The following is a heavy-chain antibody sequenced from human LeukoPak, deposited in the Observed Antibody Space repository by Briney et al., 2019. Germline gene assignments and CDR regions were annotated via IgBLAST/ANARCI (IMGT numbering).Heavy chain of an antibody. CDR3: ARVGYYDSSGYFPGLDDY. Sequence: SETLSHTCAVYGGSFSGYYWSWIRQPPGKGLEWIGEINHSGSTNYNPSLKSRVTISVDTSKNQFSLKLSSVTAADTAVYYCARVGYYDSSGYFPGLDDYWGQGTLVTVSS. CDR1: GGSFSGYY. J-gene: IGHJ4*02. D-gene: IGHD3-22*01. CDR2: INHSGST. V-gene: IGHV4-34*01.